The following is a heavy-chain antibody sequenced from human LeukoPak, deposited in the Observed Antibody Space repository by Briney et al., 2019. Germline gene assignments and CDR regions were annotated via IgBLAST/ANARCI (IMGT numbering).Heavy chain of an antibody. D-gene: IGHD4-17*01. Sequence: SETLSLTCAVSGGSISSGGYSWSWIRQPPGKGLEWIGYVYHSGSTYYNPSLKSRVTISVDRSKNQFSLKLSSVTAADTAVYYCARTPTYGDYVRVNWFDPWGQGTLVTVSS. CDR3: ARTPTYGDYVRVNWFDP. J-gene: IGHJ5*02. V-gene: IGHV4-30-2*01. CDR2: VYHSGST. CDR1: GGSISSGGYS.